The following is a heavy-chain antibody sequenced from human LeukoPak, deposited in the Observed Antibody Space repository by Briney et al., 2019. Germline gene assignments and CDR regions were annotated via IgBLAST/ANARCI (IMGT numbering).Heavy chain of an antibody. V-gene: IGHV7-4-1*02. D-gene: IGHD3-10*01. CDR2: INTNTGNP. CDR3: ARVQTSYGSGPFDP. J-gene: IGHJ5*02. CDR1: GYAFATYA. Sequence: GASVKVSCKASGYAFATYAMNWVRQAPGQGLEWMGWINTNTGNPTYVQGFTGRFVFSMDTSVSTAYLQISSLKAEDTAVYYCARVQTSYGSGPFDPWGQGTLVTVSS.